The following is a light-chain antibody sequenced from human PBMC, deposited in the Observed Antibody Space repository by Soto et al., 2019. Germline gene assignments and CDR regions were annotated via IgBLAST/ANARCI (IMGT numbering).Light chain of an antibody. CDR2: KAS. CDR1: EDLVYSDGKTY. Sequence: DVVMTRTPLSRPVTLVRPASISYSASEDLVYSDGKTYLNWFQQRPGRAKRRIIYKASNRDSGVTDRFSGSGSGNDFAMKIRRVEAEDLGVYYCMKGTHWPITSGKG. V-gene: IGKV2-30*01. CDR3: MKGTHWPIT. J-gene: IGKJ5*01.